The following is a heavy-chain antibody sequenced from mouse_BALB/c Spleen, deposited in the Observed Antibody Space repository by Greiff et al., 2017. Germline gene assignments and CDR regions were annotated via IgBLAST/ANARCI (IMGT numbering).Heavy chain of an antibody. CDR3: ARVGPGAMDY. Sequence: QVQLQQPGAELVKPGASVKLSCKASGYTFTSYWMHWVKQRPGQGLEWIGEIDPSDSYTNYNQKFKGKATLTVDKSSSTAYMQISSLTSEDSAVYYCARVGPGAMDYWGQGTSVTVSS. CDR2: IDPSDSYT. CDR1: GYTFTSYW. V-gene: IGHV1-69*02. J-gene: IGHJ4*01.